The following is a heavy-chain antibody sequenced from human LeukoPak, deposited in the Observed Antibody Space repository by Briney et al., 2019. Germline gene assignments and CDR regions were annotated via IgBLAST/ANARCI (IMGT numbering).Heavy chain of an antibody. CDR2: ISGSGGST. J-gene: IGHJ6*03. CDR3: AKGGKGYSGYDYYYYYMDV. V-gene: IGHV3-23*01. CDR1: GFTFSSYS. Sequence: PGGSLRLSCAASGFTFSSYSMNWVRQAPGKGLEWVSAISGSGGSTYYADSVKGRFTISRDNSKNTLYLQMNSLRAEDTAVYYCAKGGKGYSGYDYYYYYMDVWGKGTTVTISS. D-gene: IGHD5-12*01.